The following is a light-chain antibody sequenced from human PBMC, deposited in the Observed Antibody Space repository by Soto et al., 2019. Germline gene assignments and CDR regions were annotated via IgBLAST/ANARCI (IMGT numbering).Light chain of an antibody. Sequence: QSALTQPASVSASPGQSITISCTGTSSDVGTYDDVSWYRQHPGKAPRLLIYEVTNRPSGVSNRFSGSKSGDTASLTISGLQAEDEGDYYCSSYTIGSIYVFGSGTKVTVL. V-gene: IGLV2-14*01. CDR2: EVT. CDR3: SSYTIGSIYV. CDR1: SSDVGTYDD. J-gene: IGLJ1*01.